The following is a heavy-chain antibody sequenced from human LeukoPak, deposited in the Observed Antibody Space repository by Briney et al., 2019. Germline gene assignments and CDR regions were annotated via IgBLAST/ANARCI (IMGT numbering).Heavy chain of an antibody. D-gene: IGHD5-18*01. Sequence: ASVKVSCKASGGTFSSYAISWVRQAPGQGLEWMGRIIPIFGTANYAQKFQGRVTITTDESTSTAYMELSSLRSEDTAVYYCARGEYSYAGAFDIWGQGTMVTVSS. CDR3: ARGEYSYAGAFDI. CDR1: GGTFSSYA. CDR2: IIPIFGTA. V-gene: IGHV1-69*05. J-gene: IGHJ3*02.